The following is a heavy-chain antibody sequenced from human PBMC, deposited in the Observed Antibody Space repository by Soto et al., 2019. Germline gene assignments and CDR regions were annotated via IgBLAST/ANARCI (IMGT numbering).Heavy chain of an antibody. Sequence: QVQLGQSGAEVKKPGSSVTVSCKASGGTFSSYTSRWVRQATGQGLEWMGGIIPIFVTANYAQKFQGRVTITADESTSTADMELGSLRSEDTALYYCARCNHRWLQLWYFDLWGRGALVTVSS. CDR1: GGTFSSYT. CDR2: IIPIFVTA. J-gene: IGHJ2*01. CDR3: ARCNHRWLQLWYFDL. V-gene: IGHV1-69*12. D-gene: IGHD5-12*01.